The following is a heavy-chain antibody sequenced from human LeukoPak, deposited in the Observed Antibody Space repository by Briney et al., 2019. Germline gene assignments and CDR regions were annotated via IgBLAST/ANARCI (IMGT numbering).Heavy chain of an antibody. Sequence: SETLCLTCTVSGGSITFGSYYWTWIRQPAGKGLEWIGRIYTSGRTFYNPSLKSRVTISMDTSMNQFSLRLNSVTAADTAVYYCARARVIPASFDDWGQGTLVTVYS. CDR1: GGSITFGSYY. CDR2: IYTSGRT. J-gene: IGHJ4*02. V-gene: IGHV4-61*02. D-gene: IGHD3-16*02. CDR3: ARARVIPASFDD.